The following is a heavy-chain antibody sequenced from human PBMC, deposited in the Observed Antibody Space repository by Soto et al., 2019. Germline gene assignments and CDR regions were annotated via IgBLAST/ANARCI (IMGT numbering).Heavy chain of an antibody. CDR1: GGTFSSYA. CDR3: AKDRGFCSGRTCYSLDF. Sequence: ASVKVSCKASGGTFSSYAINWVRQAPGQGLEWLGWISAYNGSTNYAQSLQGRITMTTDTFTSTAYMELRSLRSDDTAVYYCAKDRGFCSGRTCYSLDFWGQGALVTVSS. CDR2: ISAYNGST. V-gene: IGHV1-18*01. J-gene: IGHJ4*02. D-gene: IGHD2-15*01.